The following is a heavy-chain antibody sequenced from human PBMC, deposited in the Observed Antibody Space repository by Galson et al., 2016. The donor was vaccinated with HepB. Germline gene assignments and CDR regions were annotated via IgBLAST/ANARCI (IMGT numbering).Heavy chain of an antibody. Sequence: SLRLSCAASRFTFSNYAMHWVRQPPGKGLEWVALLSSDGNNEYYANSVKGRFTISRDNSRNTLYLQMNGLRVDDTAVYYCAIDPEVWELPAMDVWGQGTTVTVSS. D-gene: IGHD1-26*01. J-gene: IGHJ6*02. V-gene: IGHV3-30-3*01. CDR3: AIDPEVWELPAMDV. CDR2: LSSDGNNE. CDR1: RFTFSNYA.